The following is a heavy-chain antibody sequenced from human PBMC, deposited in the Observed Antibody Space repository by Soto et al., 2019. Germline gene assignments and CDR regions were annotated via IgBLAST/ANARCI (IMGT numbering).Heavy chain of an antibody. CDR1: GYTFTNYY. D-gene: IGHD2-21*02. V-gene: IGHV1-46*01. CDR2: IKPSGGST. Sequence: GASVKVSCKASGYTFTNYYMHWVRQAPGQGLEWMGIIKPSGGSTTYAQKFQGRVTMTRDTSTSTVYMELSSLRSEDTAVYYCARDLIAYCGGDRYTVAYWGQGTLVTVSS. J-gene: IGHJ4*02. CDR3: ARDLIAYCGGDRYTVAY.